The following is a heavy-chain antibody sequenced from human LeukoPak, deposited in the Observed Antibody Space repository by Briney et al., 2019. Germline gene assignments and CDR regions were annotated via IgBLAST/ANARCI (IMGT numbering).Heavy chain of an antibody. CDR1: GYTFTSYG. CDR2: ISAYNGNT. D-gene: IGHD4-11*01. Sequence: GASVKVSCKASGYTFTSYGISWVRQAPGQGLEWMGWISAYNGNTNYAQKLQGRVTMTTDTSTSTAYMELRSLRSDDTAVYYCARAVTRSYYYYYYYMDVWGKGTTVTVSS. CDR3: ARAVTRSYYYYYYYMDV. V-gene: IGHV1-18*01. J-gene: IGHJ6*03.